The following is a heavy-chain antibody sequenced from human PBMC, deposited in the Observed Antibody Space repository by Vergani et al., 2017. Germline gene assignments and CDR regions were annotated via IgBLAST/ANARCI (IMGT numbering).Heavy chain of an antibody. V-gene: IGHV2-26*01. CDR1: GFSPNNARRG. J-gene: IGHJ4*02. Sequence: QVTLKESGPVLVKPTETLTLTCTVSGFSPNNARRGVSWIRQPPGKALEWLAHIFSKDEKYYSASLKSRLTISKDTSKSQVVLTMTNMDPVDTATYYCARKLASPSFDSWGQGTLVTVSS. D-gene: IGHD5-12*01. CDR3: ARKLASPSFDS. CDR2: IFSKDEK.